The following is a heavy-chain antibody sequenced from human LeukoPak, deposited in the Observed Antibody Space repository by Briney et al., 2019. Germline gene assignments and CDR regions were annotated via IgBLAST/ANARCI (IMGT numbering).Heavy chain of an antibody. CDR2: IRYDGSNK. V-gene: IGHV3-30*02. J-gene: IGHJ3*02. D-gene: IGHD3-10*01. Sequence: GGSLRLSCAASGFTFSSYGMHWVRQAPGKGLEWVAFIRYDGSNKYYADSVKGRFTISRDNSKNTLYLQMNSLRAEDTAVYYCAKIPSITMVRGVDAFDIWGQGTMVTVSS. CDR3: AKIPSITMVRGVDAFDI. CDR1: GFTFSSYG.